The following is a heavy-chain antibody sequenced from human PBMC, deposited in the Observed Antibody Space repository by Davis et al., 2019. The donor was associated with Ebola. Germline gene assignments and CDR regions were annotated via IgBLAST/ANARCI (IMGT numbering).Heavy chain of an antibody. J-gene: IGHJ4*02. Sequence: MPSETLSLTCTVSGGSIISSSSYWGWIRQPPRKGLEWIGEISHSGSTNYNPSLKSRVTISIDTSRNQFSLKMSSVTAADTAVYYCARRGYCSSSSCHSDYWGQGTLVTVSS. CDR2: ISHSGST. CDR3: ARRGYCSSSSCHSDY. D-gene: IGHD2-2*01. V-gene: IGHV4-39*07. CDR1: GGSIISSSSY.